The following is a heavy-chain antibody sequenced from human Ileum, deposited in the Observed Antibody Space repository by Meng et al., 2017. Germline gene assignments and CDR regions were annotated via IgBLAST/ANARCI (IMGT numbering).Heavy chain of an antibody. V-gene: IGHV4-61*02. CDR1: GGSVSSGSYH. Sequence: LRLSCTVSGGSVSSGSYHWTWMRQPAGKGLEWIGRVFANGETNYNPSLKGRVIISIDTSKNQFSLNLSSVTAADTAVYYCATRVRGDAFNIWGQGTRVTVSS. CDR3: ATRVRGDAFNI. J-gene: IGHJ3*02. CDR2: VFANGET. D-gene: IGHD2-8*01.